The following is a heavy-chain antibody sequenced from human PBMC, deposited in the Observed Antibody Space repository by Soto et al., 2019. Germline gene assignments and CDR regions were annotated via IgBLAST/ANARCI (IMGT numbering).Heavy chain of an antibody. V-gene: IGHV1-18*01. CDR2: ISAYNGNT. CDR3: ARGSEGSGTESAFHI. J-gene: IGHJ3*02. Sequence: ASVKVSCKASGYTFTSYGISWVRQAPGQGLEWMGWISAYNGNTKYAQKLQGRVTMTTDTSTSTAYMELRSLRSDDTAVYYCARGSEGSGTESAFHIWGQGTMVTVSS. D-gene: IGHD2-15*01. CDR1: GYTFTSYG.